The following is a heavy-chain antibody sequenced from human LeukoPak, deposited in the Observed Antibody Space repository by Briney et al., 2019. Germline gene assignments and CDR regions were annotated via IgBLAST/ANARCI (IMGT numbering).Heavy chain of an antibody. CDR1: GFTVSSNY. V-gene: IGHV3-53*01. J-gene: IGHJ4*02. CDR3: AGEVSNVDAAPRTFEY. CDR2: ISGSGGST. D-gene: IGHD6-6*01. Sequence: SGGSLRLSCAASGFTVSSNYMSWVRQAPGKGLEWVSAISGSGGSTYYADSVKGRFTISRDNSKNTLYLQMNSLRAEDTAVYYGAGEVSNVDAAPRTFEYWGQGTLVTVSS.